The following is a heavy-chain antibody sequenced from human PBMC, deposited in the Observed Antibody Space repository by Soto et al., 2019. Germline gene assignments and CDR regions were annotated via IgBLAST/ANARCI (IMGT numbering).Heavy chain of an antibody. V-gene: IGHV4-34*01. D-gene: IGHD4-17*01. CDR3: ARCPPHRLRYYYYYMDV. J-gene: IGHJ6*03. CDR1: GGSFSGYY. Sequence: PSETLSLTCAVYGGSFSGYYWSWIRQPPGKGLEWIGEINHSGSTNYNPSLKSRVTISVDTSKNQFSLKLSSVTAADTAVYYCARCPPHRLRYYYYYMDVWGKGTTVSVSS. CDR2: INHSGST.